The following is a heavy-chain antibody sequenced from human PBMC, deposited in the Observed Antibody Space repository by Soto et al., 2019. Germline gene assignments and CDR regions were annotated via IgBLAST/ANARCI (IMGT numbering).Heavy chain of an antibody. CDR3: AKRSPYSSSWYSPIFDY. CDR2: ISESGGST. Sequence: WGSLRLSCAASGFSFSDYAMSWFRQAPGKGLEWVSVISESGGSTHYADSVRGRFTVSRDNSKNSLSLRMNSLRDEDTAVYLCAKRSPYSSSWYSPIFDYWGQGVLVSLSS. CDR1: GFSFSDYA. J-gene: IGHJ4*02. V-gene: IGHV3-23*01. D-gene: IGHD6-13*01.